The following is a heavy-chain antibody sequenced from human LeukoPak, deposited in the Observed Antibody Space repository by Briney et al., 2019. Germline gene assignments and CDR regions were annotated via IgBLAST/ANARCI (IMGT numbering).Heavy chain of an antibody. CDR3: ARGAEWSNYYFDY. Sequence: SETLSLTCTVSGGSISSSSYYWGWIRQPPGKGLEWIGSIYYSGSTYYNPSLKSRVTISVDTSKNQFSLKLSSVTAADTAVYYCARGAEWSNYYFDYWGQGTLVTVSS. J-gene: IGHJ4*02. CDR1: GGSISSSSYY. D-gene: IGHD2-8*01. CDR2: IYYSGST. V-gene: IGHV4-39*01.